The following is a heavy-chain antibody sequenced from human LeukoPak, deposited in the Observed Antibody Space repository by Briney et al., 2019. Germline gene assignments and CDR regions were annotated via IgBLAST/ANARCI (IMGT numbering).Heavy chain of an antibody. CDR3: VKDLTATTSA. CDR1: GFTFSSYV. D-gene: IGHD1-7*01. Sequence: GGSLRLSCSASGFTFSSYVMHWVRQAPGKGLEYVSGISSSGSTIYYADSVKGRFSISRDNSKNTLDLQMSSLRAEDTAVYHCVKDLTATTSAWGQGTLVIVSS. CDR2: ISSSGSTI. V-gene: IGHV3-64D*09. J-gene: IGHJ4*02.